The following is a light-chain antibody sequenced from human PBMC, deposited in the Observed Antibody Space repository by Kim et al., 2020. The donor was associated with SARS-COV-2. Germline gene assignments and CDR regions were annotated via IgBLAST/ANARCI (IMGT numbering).Light chain of an antibody. V-gene: IGLV3-19*01. Sequence: LCRTVTITGPEDSSRSYYESWDHQKPGRPPVLVYYGKNNRPSWFPDLFSGTCAGNTASFTITGAQAEEEADYYCKSRGTSGNVVFGGGTQLTVL. CDR3: KSRGTSGNVV. CDR2: GKN. J-gene: IGLJ3*02. CDR1: SSRSYY.